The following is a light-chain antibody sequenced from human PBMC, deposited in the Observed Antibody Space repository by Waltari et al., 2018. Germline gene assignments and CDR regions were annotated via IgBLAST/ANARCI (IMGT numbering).Light chain of an antibody. CDR1: SRDVGCATV. CDR2: DVT. Sequence: QSALTQPASVSGSPGQSITISCTGPSRDVGCATVVSWYQQHPGKGPKLIIYDVTNRPSGVSNRFSGSKSGNTASLTISGLQAEDEADYYCSSYTTSSTYVFGTGTKVTVL. J-gene: IGLJ1*01. CDR3: SSYTTSSTYV. V-gene: IGLV2-14*03.